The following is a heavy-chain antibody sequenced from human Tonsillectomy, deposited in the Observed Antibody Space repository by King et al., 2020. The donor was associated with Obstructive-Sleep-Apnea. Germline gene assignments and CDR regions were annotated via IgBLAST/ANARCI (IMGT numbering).Heavy chain of an antibody. CDR1: GYSFTSYW. V-gene: IGHV5-51*01. CDR2: IYPGDSDT. J-gene: IGHJ4*02. CDR3: ARMGGYYGSGKPIDY. D-gene: IGHD3-10*01. Sequence: VQLVESGAEGKKPGESLKISCKGSGYSFTSYWIDWVRQSPGKGLEWRGIIYPGDSDTRYSPAFQGQVTISAYKSISPAYLPWSILKASDTALYYCARMGGYYGSGKPIDYWGQGTLVTVSS.